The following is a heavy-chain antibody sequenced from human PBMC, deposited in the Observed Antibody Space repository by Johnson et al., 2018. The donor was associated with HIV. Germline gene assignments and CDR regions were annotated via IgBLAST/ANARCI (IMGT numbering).Heavy chain of an antibody. D-gene: IGHD1-14*01. Sequence: VQLVESGGGVVQPGRSLRLSCAASGFTFSSYGMHWVRQAPGKGLEWVANIKQDGSEKYYVDSVKGRFTISRDNAKNSLYLQMNSLRAEDTAVYYCARDTSWSDTGSIDAFDIWGQGTMVTVSS. CDR3: ARDTSWSDTGSIDAFDI. CDR2: IKQDGSEK. J-gene: IGHJ3*02. CDR1: GFTFSSYG. V-gene: IGHV3-7*05.